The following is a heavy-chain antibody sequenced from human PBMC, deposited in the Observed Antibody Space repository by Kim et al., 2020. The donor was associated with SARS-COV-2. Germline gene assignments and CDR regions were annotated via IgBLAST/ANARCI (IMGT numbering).Heavy chain of an antibody. V-gene: IGHV3-33*01. J-gene: IGHJ4*02. D-gene: IGHD4-17*01. CDR3: ARDFRYGDYTGNY. CDR1: GFTFSSYG. Sequence: RGSLRLSCAASGFTFSSYGMHWVRQAPGKGLEWVAVIWYDGSNKYYADSVKGRFTISRDNSKNTLYLQMNSLRAEDTAVYYCARDFRYGDYTGNYWGQGTLVTVSS. CDR2: IWYDGSNK.